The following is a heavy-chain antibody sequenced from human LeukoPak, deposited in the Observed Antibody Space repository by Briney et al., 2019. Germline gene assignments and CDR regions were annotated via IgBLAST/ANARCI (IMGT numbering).Heavy chain of an antibody. CDR2: IKHNSGST. CDR3: ARESCTNGVCYLFDY. V-gene: IGHV1-2*02. D-gene: IGHD2-8*01. J-gene: IGHJ4*02. Sequence: ASVTVSYKASGYTFTDYYMHWVRQAPAHGREGMGWIKHNSGSTNYAQKFQGRVTMTRDTSICTAYMELSRLRSDDTAVDCCARESCTNGVCYLFDYWGQGTLVTVSS. CDR1: GYTFTDYY.